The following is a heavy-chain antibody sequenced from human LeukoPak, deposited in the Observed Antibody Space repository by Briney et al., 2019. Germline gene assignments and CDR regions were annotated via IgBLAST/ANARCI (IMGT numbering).Heavy chain of an antibody. CDR2: IYYTGSS. J-gene: IGHJ4*02. CDR1: GGSISGYY. Sequence: PSETLSLTCIVSGGSISGYYWSWIRQSPGKGLEWIGYIYYTGSSNYNPSLKSRPTISLDTSKSQFSLKLTSVTAADTAVYYCARRTGYSYGYGLDHWGQGTLVTVSS. CDR3: ARRTGYSYGYGLDH. D-gene: IGHD5-18*01. V-gene: IGHV4-59*08.